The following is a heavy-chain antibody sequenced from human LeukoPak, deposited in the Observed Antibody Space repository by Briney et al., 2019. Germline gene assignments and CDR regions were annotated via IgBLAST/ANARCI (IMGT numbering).Heavy chain of an antibody. D-gene: IGHD5-12*01. CDR2: ISSSSSYI. V-gene: IGHV3-21*01. CDR3: ARDLPVGDIVATIPSEPFDY. CDR1: GFTFSSYS. J-gene: IGHJ4*02. Sequence: GGSLRLSCAASGFTFSSYSMNWVHQAPGKGLEWVSSISSSSSYIYYADSVKGRFTISRDNAKNSLYLQMNSLRAEDTAVYYCARDLPVGDIVATIPSEPFDYWGQGTLVTVSS.